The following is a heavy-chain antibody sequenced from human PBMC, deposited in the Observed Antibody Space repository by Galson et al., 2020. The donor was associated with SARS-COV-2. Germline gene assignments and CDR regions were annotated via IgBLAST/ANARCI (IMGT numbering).Heavy chain of an antibody. D-gene: IGHD6-6*01. CDR2: IYYSGST. CDR1: GGSISSSSYY. Sequence: SETLSLTCTVSGGSISSSSYYWGWIRQPPGKGLEWIGSIYYSGSTYYNPSLKSRVTISVDTSKNQFSLKLSSVTAADTAVYYCARDGAEYSSSSAPFDYWGQGTLVTVSS. CDR3: ARDGAEYSSSSAPFDY. J-gene: IGHJ4*02. V-gene: IGHV4-39*07.